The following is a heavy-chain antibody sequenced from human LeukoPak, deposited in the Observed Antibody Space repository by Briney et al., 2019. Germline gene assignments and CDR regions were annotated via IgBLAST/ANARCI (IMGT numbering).Heavy chain of an antibody. CDR1: GVSVNSGSYY. D-gene: IGHD5-24*01. CDR2: IYYTGST. V-gene: IGHV4-61*01. CDR3: AREDGYSQADS. Sequence: SETLSLTCTVSGVSVNSGSYYWSWIRQPPGKGLEWIGYIYYTGSTYYNPSLKSRVTISLDTSKNQFSLIRSSVTAADTAVYYCAREDGYSQADSWGQGILVTVSS. J-gene: IGHJ4*02.